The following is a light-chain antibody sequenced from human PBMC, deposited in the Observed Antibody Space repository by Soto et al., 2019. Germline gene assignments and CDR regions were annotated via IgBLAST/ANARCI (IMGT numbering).Light chain of an antibody. CDR3: QQNGSMWT. V-gene: IGKV3-20*01. J-gene: IGKJ1*01. CDR2: GAS. CDR1: ESVRSSS. Sequence: EIVLTQSPGTLSLSPWERATLSFMASESVRSSSLAWYQHKPGQAPRLLISGASRRATDIPDRFSGSGSGTDFTLTIDRLETEDFAVYYCQQNGSMWTFGQGTKVDIK.